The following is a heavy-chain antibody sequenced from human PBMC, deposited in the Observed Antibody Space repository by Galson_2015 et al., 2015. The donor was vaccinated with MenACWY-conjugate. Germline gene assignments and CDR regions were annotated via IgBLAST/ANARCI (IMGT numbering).Heavy chain of an antibody. CDR3: ARRRYGDFSFDY. J-gene: IGHJ4*02. CDR2: IYPGDSDT. V-gene: IGHV5-51*01. D-gene: IGHD4-17*01. Sequence: HSGAAVKKPGESLKISCKGSGYSFTSHWIGWVRQMPGKGLEWVGIIYPGDSDTRYSPTVQGQITSSADKSISTAYLQWSSLKASDAALYSCARRRYGDFSFDYWGQGTLVTVS. CDR1: GYSFTSHW.